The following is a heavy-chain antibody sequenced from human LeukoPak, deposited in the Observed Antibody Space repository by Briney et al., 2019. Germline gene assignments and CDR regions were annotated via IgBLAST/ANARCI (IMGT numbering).Heavy chain of an antibody. CDR1: GYTFTSYG. J-gene: IGHJ5*02. D-gene: IGHD6-19*01. CDR3: ARGTPPIAVAFDNWFDP. Sequence: GASVKVSCKASGYTFTSYGISWVRQAPGQGLEWMGGIIPIFGTANYAQKFQGRVTITADESTSTAYMELSSLRSEDTAVYYCARGTPPIAVAFDNWFDPWGRGTLVTVSS. CDR2: IIPIFGTA. V-gene: IGHV1-69*13.